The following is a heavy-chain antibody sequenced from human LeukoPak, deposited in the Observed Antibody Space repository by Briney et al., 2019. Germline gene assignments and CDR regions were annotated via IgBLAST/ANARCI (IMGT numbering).Heavy chain of an antibody. CDR1: GFTFRSFW. Sequence: PGGSLRLSCAASGFTFRSFWMTWVRQAPGKGLEWVSAISGSGGSTYYADSVKGRFTISRDNSKNTLYLQMNSLRAEDTAVYYCAKVWGLLDYWGQGTLVTVSS. V-gene: IGHV3-23*01. J-gene: IGHJ4*02. CDR3: AKVWGLLDY. D-gene: IGHD7-27*01. CDR2: ISGSGGST.